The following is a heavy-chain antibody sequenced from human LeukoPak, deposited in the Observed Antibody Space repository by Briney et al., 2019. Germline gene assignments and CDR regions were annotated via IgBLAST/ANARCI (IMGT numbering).Heavy chain of an antibody. CDR1: GGSISSGGCY. Sequence: PSQTLSLTCTVSGGSISSGGCYWTWIRQLPGKGLEWIGYIHYSGTTYYSPSLKSRISISVDTSKNQFSLKLGSMTAADTAVYYCARDYYDTRRTYDIWGQGTMVTVSS. CDR2: IHYSGTT. V-gene: IGHV4-31*03. D-gene: IGHD3-22*01. CDR3: ARDYYDTRRTYDI. J-gene: IGHJ3*02.